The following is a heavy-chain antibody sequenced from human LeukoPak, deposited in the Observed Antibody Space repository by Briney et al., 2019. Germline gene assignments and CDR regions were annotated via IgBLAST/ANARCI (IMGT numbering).Heavy chain of an antibody. V-gene: IGHV1-69*01. D-gene: IGHD3-10*01. J-gene: IGHJ4*02. CDR1: GGTFSSYA. CDR3: ARDPSMVRGENTPYFDY. CDR2: IIPIFGTA. Sequence: SVKVSCKASGGTFSSYAISWVRQAPGQGLEWMGGIIPIFGTANYAQKFQGRVTITADESTSTAYMELSSLTSEDTAVYYCARDPSMVRGENTPYFDYWGQGTLVTVSS.